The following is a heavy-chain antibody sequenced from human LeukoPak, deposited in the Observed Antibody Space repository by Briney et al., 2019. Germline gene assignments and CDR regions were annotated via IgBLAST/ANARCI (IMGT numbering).Heavy chain of an antibody. V-gene: IGHV3-30*18. D-gene: IGHD6-13*01. Sequence: GGSLRLSCADSGLTISNNWMGWVRQAPGKGLEWVAVISYDGSNKYYADSVKGRFTISRDNSKNTLYLQMNSLRAEDTAVYYCAKGGEVSSWYKRLKLYFDSWSRGTLVTVSS. J-gene: IGHJ4*02. CDR2: ISYDGSNK. CDR3: AKGGEVSSWYKRLKLYFDS. CDR1: GLTISNNW.